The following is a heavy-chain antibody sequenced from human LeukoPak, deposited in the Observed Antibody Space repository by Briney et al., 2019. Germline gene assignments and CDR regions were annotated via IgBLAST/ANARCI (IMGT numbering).Heavy chain of an antibody. CDR2: ISWNSGSI. CDR1: GFTFDDYA. J-gene: IGHJ4*02. CDR3: AKDASSRAYDSSGYRDY. V-gene: IGHV3-9*01. Sequence: GRSLRLSCAASGFTFDDYAMHWVRQAPGKGLEWVSGISWNSGSIGYADSVKGRFTISRDNAKNSLYLQMNSLRAEDTALYYCAKDASSRAYDSSGYRDYWGQGTLVTVSS. D-gene: IGHD3-22*01.